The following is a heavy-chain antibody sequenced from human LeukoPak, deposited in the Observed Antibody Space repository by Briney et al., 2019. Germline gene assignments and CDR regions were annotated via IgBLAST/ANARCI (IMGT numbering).Heavy chain of an antibody. D-gene: IGHD3-22*01. CDR2: ISAYNGAT. J-gene: IGHJ4*02. CDR3: ARDGHRMYYYGSSYYRFDY. Sequence: ASVKVSCKASGYTFTSYGISWVRQAPGQGLEWMGWISAYNGATHYAQKLQGRVTMTTDTSTYTVYMEMRSLRSDDTAVYYCARDGHRMYYYGSSYYRFDYWGQGTLVTVSS. CDR1: GYTFTSYG. V-gene: IGHV1-18*01.